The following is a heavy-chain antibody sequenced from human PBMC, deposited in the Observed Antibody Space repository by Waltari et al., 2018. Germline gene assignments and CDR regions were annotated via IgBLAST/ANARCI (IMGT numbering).Heavy chain of an antibody. J-gene: IGHJ4*02. CDR2: IDPSDSFR. CDR1: GFRFVDYA. D-gene: IGHD2-2*01. CDR3: VRHRTTYPLEIDY. V-gene: IGHV5-10-1*01. Sequence: EVQLVESGGGLVQPGRSLRLSCVTSGFRFVDYAMHWVRQRPGRGLEWVGRIDPSDSFRNYGPAFEGHVTISVDQSLRTAYLQWDSLKASDTAIYYCVRHRTTYPLEIDYWGQGTLVTVSS.